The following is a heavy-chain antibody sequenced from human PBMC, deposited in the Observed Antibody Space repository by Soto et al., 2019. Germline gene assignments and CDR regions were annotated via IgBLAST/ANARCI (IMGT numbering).Heavy chain of an antibody. Sequence: QVQLVQSGAEVKKPGSSVKVSCKASGGTFSSYAISWVRQAPGQGLEWMGGLIPIFGTANYAQKYKGRVSSFGTANDAQKVQGRVTITADESTSTAYMELSSLRSEDTAVYYCARDSTPHPTKYYYDSSCWGQGTLVTVSS. CDR3: ARDSTPHPTKYYYDSSC. J-gene: IGHJ4*02. V-gene: IGHV1-69*01. D-gene: IGHD3-22*01. CDR2: LIPIFGTA. CDR1: GGTFSSYA.